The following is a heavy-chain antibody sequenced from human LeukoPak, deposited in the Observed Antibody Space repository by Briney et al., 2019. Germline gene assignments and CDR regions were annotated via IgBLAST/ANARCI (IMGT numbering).Heavy chain of an antibody. D-gene: IGHD3-22*01. CDR2: ISGRGNYI. CDR3: AKDQGFDYYDSSGYYLDY. Sequence: GGSLRLSSAASGFTFSSHNMNWVRQAPGKGLEWVSSISGRGNYIFYADSVKGRFTISRDSAKNSLSLQMNSLRAEDTAVYYCAKDQGFDYYDSSGYYLDYWGQGTLVTVSS. V-gene: IGHV3-21*01. CDR1: GFTFSSHN. J-gene: IGHJ4*02.